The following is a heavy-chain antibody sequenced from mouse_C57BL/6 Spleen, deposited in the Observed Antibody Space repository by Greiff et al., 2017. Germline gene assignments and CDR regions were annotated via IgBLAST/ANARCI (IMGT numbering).Heavy chain of an antibody. D-gene: IGHD1-1*01. CDR3: ARTYYDSTYWYFDV. V-gene: IGHV1-64*01. Sequence: QVQLQQPGAELVKPGASVKLSCKASGYTFTSYWLHWVKPRPGQGLEWIGMIHPNSGSTNYDEKFKSKATLTTDKSSNTAYMQLSRLTSEDSAVYYRARTYYDSTYWYFDVWGTGTTVTVAS. CDR1: GYTFTSYW. CDR2: IHPNSGST. J-gene: IGHJ1*03.